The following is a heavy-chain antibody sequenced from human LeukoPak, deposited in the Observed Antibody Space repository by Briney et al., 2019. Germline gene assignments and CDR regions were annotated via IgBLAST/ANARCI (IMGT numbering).Heavy chain of an antibody. CDR2: IYYSGST. CDR1: GGSISSSSYY. V-gene: IGHV4-61*01. D-gene: IGHD6-13*01. CDR3: ARDRIQSYSSSWYDNWFDP. Sequence: SETLSLTCTVSGGSISSSSYYWGWIRQPPGKGLEWIGYIYYSGSTNYNPSLKSRVTISVDTSKNQFSLKLSSVTAADTAVYYCARDRIQSYSSSWYDNWFDPWGQGTLVTVSS. J-gene: IGHJ5*02.